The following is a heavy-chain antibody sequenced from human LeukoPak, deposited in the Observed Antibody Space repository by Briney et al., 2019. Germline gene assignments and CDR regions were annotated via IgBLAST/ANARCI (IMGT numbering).Heavy chain of an antibody. CDR2: IYSGGST. V-gene: IGHV3-53*01. CDR1: GFSVSNNY. CDR3: ARGPLGSGSGDY. D-gene: IGHD5-12*01. Sequence: GGSLRLSCAASGFSVSNNYMSWVRQSPGKGLEWVSVIYSGGSTDYADSVKGRFTISRDNSKNTMYLQMNSLRAEDTAVYYCARGPLGSGSGDYWGQGTLVTVSS. J-gene: IGHJ4*02.